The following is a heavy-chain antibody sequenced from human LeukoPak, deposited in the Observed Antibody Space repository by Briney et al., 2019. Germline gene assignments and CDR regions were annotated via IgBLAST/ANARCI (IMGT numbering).Heavy chain of an antibody. CDR1: GYTFTGYY. V-gene: IGHV1-2*02. CDR3: ARVGEYQLLYNWFDP. J-gene: IGHJ5*02. CDR2: ISPNSGGT. Sequence: ASVKVSCKXPGYTFTGYYMHWVRQAPGQGLEWMGWISPNSGGTNYAQKFQGRVTMTRDTSISTAYMELSRLRSDDTAVYYCARVGEYQLLYNWFDPWGQGTLVTVSS. D-gene: IGHD2-2*01.